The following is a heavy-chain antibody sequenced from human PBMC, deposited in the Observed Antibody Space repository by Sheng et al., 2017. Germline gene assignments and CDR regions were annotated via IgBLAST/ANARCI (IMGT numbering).Heavy chain of an antibody. J-gene: IGHJ3*02. Sequence: EVQLVESGGGLVQPGGSLRLSCSASGFTFSSYAMHWVRQAPGKGLEYVSAISSNGGSTYYADSVKGRFTISRDNSKNTLYLQMSSLRAEDTAVYYCVKVNDFWSDAFDIWGQGTMVTVSS. V-gene: IGHV3-64D*09. CDR3: VKVNDFWSDAFDI. CDR2: ISSNGGST. CDR1: GFTFSSYA. D-gene: IGHD3-3*01.